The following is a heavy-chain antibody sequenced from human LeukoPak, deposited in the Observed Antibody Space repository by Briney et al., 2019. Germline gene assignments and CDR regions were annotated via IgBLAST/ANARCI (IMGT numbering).Heavy chain of an antibody. J-gene: IGHJ4*02. V-gene: IGHV3-74*01. CDR1: GFTFSSYW. Sequence: PGGSLRLSCAASGFTFSSYWMHWVRQAPGKGLVWVSRINIDGSSTTYADSVKGRFTISRNNAKNTLYLQMNSLRAEDTAVYYCARGAVLDDYGGNSPYWGQGTLVTVSS. CDR3: ARGAVLDDYGGNSPY. CDR2: INIDGSST. D-gene: IGHD4-23*01.